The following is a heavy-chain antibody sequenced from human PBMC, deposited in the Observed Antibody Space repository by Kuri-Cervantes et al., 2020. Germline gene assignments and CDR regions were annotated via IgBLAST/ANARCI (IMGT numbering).Heavy chain of an antibody. CDR1: GFTFSSYC. CDR3: ARALRAPMSPPLMDV. Sequence: GGSLRLSCAASGFTFSSYCMSWVRQAPGKGLEWVANIKQDGSEKYYVDSVKGRFTISRDNAKNSLYLQMNSLGAEDTAVYYCARALRAPMSPPLMDVWGKGTTVTVSS. V-gene: IGHV3-7*01. J-gene: IGHJ6*04. CDR2: IKQDGSEK.